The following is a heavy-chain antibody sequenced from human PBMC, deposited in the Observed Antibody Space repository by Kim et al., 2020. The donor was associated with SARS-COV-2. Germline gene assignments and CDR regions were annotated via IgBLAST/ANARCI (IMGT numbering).Heavy chain of an antibody. V-gene: IGHV4-59*01. CDR1: GGSISSYY. CDR3: ARGLLLWFGELSSYYYYGMDV. D-gene: IGHD3-10*01. J-gene: IGHJ6*02. CDR2: IYYSGST. Sequence: SETLSLTCTVSGGSISSYYWSWIRQPPGKGLEWIGYIYYSGSTNYNPSLKSRVTISVDTSKNQFSLKLSSVTAADTAVYYCARGLLLWFGELSSYYYYGMDVWGQGTTVTVSS.